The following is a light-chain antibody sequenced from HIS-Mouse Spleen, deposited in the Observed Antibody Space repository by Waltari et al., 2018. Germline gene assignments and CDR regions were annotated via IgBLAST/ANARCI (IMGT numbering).Light chain of an antibody. J-gene: IGLJ1*01. CDR2: DDS. CDR3: QVWDSSSDHYV. CDR1: NIGRKS. Sequence: SYVLTQPPSVSVAPGKTARITCGGNNIGRKSVDWYQQKPGQAPVLVVYDDSDRPSGIPERFSGSTSGNTATLTISRVEAGDEADYYCQVWDSSSDHYVFGTGTKVTVL. V-gene: IGLV3-21*03.